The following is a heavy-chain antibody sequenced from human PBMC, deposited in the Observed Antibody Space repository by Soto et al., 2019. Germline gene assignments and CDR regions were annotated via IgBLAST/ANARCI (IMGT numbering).Heavy chain of an antibody. D-gene: IGHD4-17*01. CDR1: GGSLSSSMW. J-gene: IGHJ4*01. CDR3: VHHGGDPYYHDF. V-gene: IGHV4-4*02. Sequence: TSETLSLTCAVSGGSLSSSMWRGWVRQPPGKALEWLGEIFYSGSTKYNPSLNSRVTISADQSKNHLSLRLSSVTAADTAVYYCVHHGGDPYYHDFWGQGIWVTVS. CDR2: IFYSGST.